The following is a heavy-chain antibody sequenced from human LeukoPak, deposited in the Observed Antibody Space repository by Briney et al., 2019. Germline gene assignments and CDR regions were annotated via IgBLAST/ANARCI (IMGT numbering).Heavy chain of an antibody. CDR1: GFTFSSYE. Sequence: GGSLRLSCAASGFTFSSYEMNWVRQAPGKGLEWVSGIVPSGGTTYYADSVKGRFTVSRDNSKNTLYLQMNSLRADDTAVYYCARDSRWIQFDYWGQGTLVTVSS. J-gene: IGHJ4*02. D-gene: IGHD5-18*01. V-gene: IGHV3-23*01. CDR2: IVPSGGTT. CDR3: ARDSRWIQFDY.